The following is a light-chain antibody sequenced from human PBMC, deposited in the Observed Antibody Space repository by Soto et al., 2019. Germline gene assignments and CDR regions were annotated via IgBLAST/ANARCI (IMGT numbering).Light chain of an antibody. CDR3: AVWDDSLNGLWV. J-gene: IGLJ3*02. Sequence: QSVVTQPPSVSAAPGQKVTISCSGSSSNIGRDTVNWYRQFPGTAPKLLIYSNNQRPSGVPDRFSGSKSGTSASLAISGLQSEDEADYYCAVWDDSLNGLWVFGGGTKLTVL. CDR1: SSNIGRDT. V-gene: IGLV1-44*01. CDR2: SNN.